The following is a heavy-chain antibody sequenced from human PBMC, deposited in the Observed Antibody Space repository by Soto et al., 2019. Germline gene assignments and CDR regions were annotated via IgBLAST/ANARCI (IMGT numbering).Heavy chain of an antibody. CDR1: GFTFSSYG. D-gene: IGHD2-2*01. CDR3: ARDRAVPAAQYVPGYYYYGMDV. Sequence: QVQLVESGGGVVQPGRSLRLSCAASGFTFSSYGMHWVRQAPGKGLEWVAVIWYDGSNKYYADSVKGRFTISRDNSKNTLYLQMNSLRDEDTAVYYCARDRAVPAAQYVPGYYYYGMDVWGQGTTVTVSS. J-gene: IGHJ6*02. CDR2: IWYDGSNK. V-gene: IGHV3-33*01.